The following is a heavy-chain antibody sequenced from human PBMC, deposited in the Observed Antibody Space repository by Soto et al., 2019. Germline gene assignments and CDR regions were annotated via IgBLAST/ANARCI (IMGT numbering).Heavy chain of an antibody. CDR2: INHSGST. V-gene: IGHV4-34*01. CDR3: ARGAITTGGDFWSGYKDYYYYYGMDV. CDR1: GGSFSGYY. J-gene: IGHJ6*02. D-gene: IGHD3-3*01. Sequence: SETLSLTCAVYGGSFSGYYWSWIRQPPGKGLEWIGEINHSGSTNYNPSLKSRVTISVDTSKNQFSLKLSSVTAADTAVYYCARGAITTGGDFWSGYKDYYYYYGMDVWGQGTTVTVSS.